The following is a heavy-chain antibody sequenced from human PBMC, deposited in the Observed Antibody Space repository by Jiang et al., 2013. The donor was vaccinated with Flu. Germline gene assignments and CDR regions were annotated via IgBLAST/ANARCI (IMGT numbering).Heavy chain of an antibody. J-gene: IGHJ6*02. V-gene: IGHV5-51*01. Sequence: GAEVKKPGESLKIYCKGSGYTFTDYWIGWVRQMPGKGLEWMGIIHPGDPGPEHVDSNPRYNPSFQGQVTISADRSISTAYLQWTSLKASDTAMYYCGRQTPNHYAMDVWGQGTMVTVS. CDR3: GRQTPNHYAMDV. CDR1: GYTFTDYW. CDR2: IHPGDPGPEHVDSNP.